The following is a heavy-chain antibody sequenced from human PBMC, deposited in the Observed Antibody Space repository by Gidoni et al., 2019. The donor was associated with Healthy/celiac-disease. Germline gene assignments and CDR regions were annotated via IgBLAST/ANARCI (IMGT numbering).Heavy chain of an antibody. J-gene: IGHJ6*03. CDR1: GFTFTSSA. CDR3: AAVVDIVATMYDYYYMDV. V-gene: IGHV1-58*01. Sequence: QMQLVQSGPEVKKPGTSVKVSCKASGFTFTSSAVQWVRQARGQRLEWIGWIVVGSGNTNYAQKFQERVTITRDMSTSTAYMELSSLRSEDTAVYYCAAVVDIVATMYDYYYMDVWGKGTTVTVSS. D-gene: IGHD5-12*01. CDR2: IVVGSGNT.